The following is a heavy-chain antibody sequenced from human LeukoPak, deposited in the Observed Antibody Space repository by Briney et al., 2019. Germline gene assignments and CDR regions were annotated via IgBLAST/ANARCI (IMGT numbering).Heavy chain of an antibody. CDR3: ARDRGYSAFDI. CDR1: GGSISSGGYS. V-gene: IGHV4-30-2*01. Sequence: PSQTLSLTCAVSGGSISSGGYSWSWIRQPPGKGLEWIGEIYHSGSTNYNPSLKSRVTISVDKSKNQFSLKLSSVTAADTAVYYCARDRGYSAFDIWGQGTMVTVSS. J-gene: IGHJ3*02. CDR2: IYHSGST. D-gene: IGHD6-13*01.